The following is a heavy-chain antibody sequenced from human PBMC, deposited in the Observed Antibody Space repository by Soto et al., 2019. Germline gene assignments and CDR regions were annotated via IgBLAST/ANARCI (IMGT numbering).Heavy chain of an antibody. J-gene: IGHJ5*02. Sequence: QVQLQQWGAGLLKPSETLSLTCAVYGGSFCGYYWSWIRQPPGKGLEWIGEINESGSTKHNPSLKGRVTISVDTSKNQFSLKLSSVTAADTAVYYCARSRRGFGSSWFDWFDPWGQGTLVTVSS. V-gene: IGHV4-34*01. CDR1: GGSFCGYY. D-gene: IGHD6-13*01. CDR3: ARSRRGFGSSWFDWFDP. CDR2: INESGST.